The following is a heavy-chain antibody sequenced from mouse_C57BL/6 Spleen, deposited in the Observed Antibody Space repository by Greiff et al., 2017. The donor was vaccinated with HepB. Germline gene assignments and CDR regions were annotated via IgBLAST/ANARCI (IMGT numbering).Heavy chain of an antibody. D-gene: IGHD1-1*01. V-gene: IGHV5S21*01. Sequence: EVKVVESGEGLVKPGGSLKLSCAASGFTFSSYAMSWVRQTPEKRLEWVAYISSGGDYIYYADTVKGRFTISRDNARKTLYLQMSSLKSEDTAMYYCTRRGSSYLFDYWGQGTTLTVSS. CDR3: TRRGSSYLFDY. CDR2: ISSGGDYI. J-gene: IGHJ2*01. CDR1: GFTFSSYA.